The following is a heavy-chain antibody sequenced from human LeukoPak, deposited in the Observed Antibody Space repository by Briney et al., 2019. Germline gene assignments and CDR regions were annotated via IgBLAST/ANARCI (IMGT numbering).Heavy chain of an antibody. V-gene: IGHV3-23*01. CDR2: VSGSGGSP. J-gene: IGHJ3*02. CDR3: AKGGIDAFDI. CDR1: GFTFSSYA. Sequence: GGSLRLSCAASGFTFSSYAMSWVREAPGRGLEGVSAVSGSGGSPYYADSVKGRFTNSRDNSKNTLYLQMNSLRAEDTAVYYCAKGGIDAFDIWGQGTMVTVSS. D-gene: IGHD3-16*01.